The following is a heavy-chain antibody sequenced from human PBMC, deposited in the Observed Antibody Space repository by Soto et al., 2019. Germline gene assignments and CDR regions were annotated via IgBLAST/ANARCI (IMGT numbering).Heavy chain of an antibody. Sequence: GGSLRLSCAASGFTFSSYWMHWVRQAPGKGLVWVSRINSDGSSTSYADSVKGRFTIPRDNAKNTLYLQMNSLRAEDTAVYYCARDLKGAVTTTDYYYGMDVWGQGTTVTVSS. CDR2: INSDGSST. D-gene: IGHD4-17*01. CDR1: GFTFSSYW. CDR3: ARDLKGAVTTTDYYYGMDV. V-gene: IGHV3-74*01. J-gene: IGHJ6*02.